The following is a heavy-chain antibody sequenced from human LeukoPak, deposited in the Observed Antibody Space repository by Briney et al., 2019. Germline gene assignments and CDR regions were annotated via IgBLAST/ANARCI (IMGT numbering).Heavy chain of an antibody. V-gene: IGHV3-23*01. D-gene: IGHD1-26*01. CDR3: AKDLTVGATLFDAFDI. CDR2: ISGSGGST. J-gene: IGHJ3*02. CDR1: GFTFSSYA. Sequence: PGGSLRLSCAASGFTFSSYAMSWVRQAPGKGLEWVSAISGSGGSTYYADSVKGRFTISRDNSKNTLYLQMNSLRAEDTAVYYCAKDLTVGATLFDAFDIWGQGTMVTVSS.